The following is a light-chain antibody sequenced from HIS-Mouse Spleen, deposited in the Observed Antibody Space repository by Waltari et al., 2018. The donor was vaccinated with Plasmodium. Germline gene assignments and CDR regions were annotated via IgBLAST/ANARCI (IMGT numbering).Light chain of an antibody. Sequence: QSALTQPRSVSGSPGQSVTISCTGTSSDVGGYNYVSWYQQHPGKAPKLMIYDVSKRPSGAPERFSGSKSGNTASLTSSGLQAEDEADYYCCSYAGSYTYVFGTGTKVTVL. J-gene: IGLJ1*01. CDR1: SSDVGGYNY. CDR2: DVS. CDR3: CSYAGSYTYV. V-gene: IGLV2-11*01.